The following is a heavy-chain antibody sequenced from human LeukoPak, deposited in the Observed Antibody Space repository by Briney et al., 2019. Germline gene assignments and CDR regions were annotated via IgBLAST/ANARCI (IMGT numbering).Heavy chain of an antibody. J-gene: IGHJ4*02. CDR2: ISGSGGST. CDR3: AKNPGYSSSWVDY. D-gene: IGHD6-13*01. CDR1: GFTFSSYA. V-gene: IGHV3-23*01. Sequence: GGSLRLSCAASGFTFSSYAMSWVRQAPGKGLEWVSAISGSGGSTYYADSVKGRFTISRDNSKNTLYLQMNSLRAEDTAMYHCAKNPGYSSSWVDYWGQGTLVTVSS.